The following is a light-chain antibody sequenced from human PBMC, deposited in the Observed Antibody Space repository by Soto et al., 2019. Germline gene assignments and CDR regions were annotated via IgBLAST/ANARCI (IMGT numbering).Light chain of an antibody. J-gene: IGLJ2*01. V-gene: IGLV1-40*01. CDR1: RSNIGAGYD. Sequence: QSALTQPPSVSGAPGQRVTISCTGSRSNIGAGYDVHWYQQLPGTAPKLLIYDSFNRPSGVPDRFSGSKSGTSASLAITGLQADDEADYYCSSYTSSSTLVFGGGTKVTVL. CDR3: SSYTSSSTLV. CDR2: DSF.